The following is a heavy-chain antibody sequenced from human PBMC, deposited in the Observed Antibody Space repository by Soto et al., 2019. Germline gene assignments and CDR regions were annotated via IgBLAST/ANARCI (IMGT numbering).Heavy chain of an antibody. CDR2: TWSDGSKK. Sequence: QVELVESGGGVVQPGRSLRLSCAASGFMFSSYGMHWVRQAPGKGLEWVAITWSDGSKKYYADSVQGRFTISRDNSKNTLFLQMNSLRAEDTAVYYCVRGRPGPVPTLPPFDYWGQGTLVTVSS. D-gene: IGHD6-25*01. CDR1: GFMFSSYG. J-gene: IGHJ4*02. CDR3: VRGRPGPVPTLPPFDY. V-gene: IGHV3-33*01.